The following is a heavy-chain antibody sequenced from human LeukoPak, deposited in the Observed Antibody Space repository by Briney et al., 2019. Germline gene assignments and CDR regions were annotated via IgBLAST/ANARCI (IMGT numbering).Heavy chain of an antibody. CDR2: ISSSSSYI. CDR3: ASGVGYSSGPGY. CDR1: GFTFSSYS. Sequence: SGGSLRLSCAASGFTFSSYSMNWVRQAPGKGLEWVSSISSSSSYIYYADSVKGRFTISRDNAKNSLYLQMNSLRAEDTAVYYCASGVGYSSGPGYWGQGTLVTVSS. V-gene: IGHV3-21*01. J-gene: IGHJ4*02. D-gene: IGHD6-19*01.